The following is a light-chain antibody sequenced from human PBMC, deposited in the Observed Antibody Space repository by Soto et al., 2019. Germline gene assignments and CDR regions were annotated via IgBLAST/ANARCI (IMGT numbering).Light chain of an antibody. V-gene: IGKV3-11*01. CDR3: QQRSNSYT. CDR2: GAS. Sequence: IVLTQSPATLSLSPGERATLSCRASQSVSSYLAWYQQKPGQAPRLLIYGASNRATGIPARFSGSGSGTDFTLTISSLEPEDFAVYYCQQRSNSYTFGQGTKLEIK. J-gene: IGKJ2*01. CDR1: QSVSSY.